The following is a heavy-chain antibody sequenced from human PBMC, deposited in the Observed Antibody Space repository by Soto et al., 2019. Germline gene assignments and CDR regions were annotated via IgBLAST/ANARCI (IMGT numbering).Heavy chain of an antibody. J-gene: IGHJ1*01. CDR3: AAGYSSGRDPPHHAYFQH. CDR2: INHSGST. CDR1: GGSFSGYY. Sequence: SETLSLTCAVYGGSFSGYYWSWIRQPPGKGLEWIGEINHSGSTNYNPSLKSRVTISVDTSKNQFSLKLSSVTAADTAVYYCAAGYSSGRDPPHHAYFQHWGQGTLVTVSS. V-gene: IGHV4-34*01. D-gene: IGHD6-19*01.